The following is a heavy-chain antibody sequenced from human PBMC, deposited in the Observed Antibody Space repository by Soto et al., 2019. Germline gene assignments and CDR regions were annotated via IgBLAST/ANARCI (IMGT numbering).Heavy chain of an antibody. V-gene: IGHV3-53*04. Sequence: GGSLRLSCAASGFTVSSNYMSWVRQAPGKGLEWVSVIYSGGSTYYADSVKGRFTISRHNSKNTLYLQMNSLRAEDTAVYYCARDSRYCSGGSCYYFDYWGQGTLVTVSS. CDR1: GFTVSSNY. J-gene: IGHJ4*02. D-gene: IGHD2-15*01. CDR3: ARDSRYCSGGSCYYFDY. CDR2: IYSGGST.